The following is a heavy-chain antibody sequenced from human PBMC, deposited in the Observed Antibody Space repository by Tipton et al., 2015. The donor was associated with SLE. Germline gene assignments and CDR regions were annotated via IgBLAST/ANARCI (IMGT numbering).Heavy chain of an antibody. CDR3: ARDEWAFDI. CDR1: GGSISSYY. D-gene: IGHD2-8*01. CDR2: IYYSGNT. Sequence: TLSLTCTVSGGSISSYYWSWIRQAPGKGLEWIGYIYYSGNTNYHPSLKSRVTISVDTSKNQFSRQLRSVTAADTAVYYCARDEWAFDIWGQGTMVTVSS. J-gene: IGHJ3*02. V-gene: IGHV4-59*01.